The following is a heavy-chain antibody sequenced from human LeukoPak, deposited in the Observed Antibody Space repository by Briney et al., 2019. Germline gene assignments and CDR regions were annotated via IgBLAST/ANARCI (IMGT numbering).Heavy chain of an antibody. J-gene: IGHJ4*02. CDR3: ARDRRITMVRGPIDY. CDR1: GFTFSSYA. V-gene: IGHV3-30-3*01. D-gene: IGHD3-10*01. Sequence: GRSLRLSCAASGFTFSSYAMHWVRQAPGKGLEWVAVISYDGSNKYYADSVKGRFTISRGNSKNTLYLQMNSLRAEDTAVYYCARDRRITMVRGPIDYWGQGTLVTVSS. CDR2: ISYDGSNK.